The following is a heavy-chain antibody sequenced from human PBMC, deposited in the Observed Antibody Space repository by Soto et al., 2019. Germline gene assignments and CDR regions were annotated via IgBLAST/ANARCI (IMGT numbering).Heavy chain of an antibody. CDR1: GFTFSSYG. CDR3: AKDSLFSYYYDSSGYYSSYFDY. D-gene: IGHD3-22*01. Sequence: PGGSLRLSCAASGFTFSSYGMHWVRQAPGKGLEWVAVISYDGSNKYYADSVKGRFTISRDNSKNTLYLQMNSLRAEDTAVYYCAKDSLFSYYYDSSGYYSSYFDYWGQGTLVTVSS. V-gene: IGHV3-30*18. CDR2: ISYDGSNK. J-gene: IGHJ4*02.